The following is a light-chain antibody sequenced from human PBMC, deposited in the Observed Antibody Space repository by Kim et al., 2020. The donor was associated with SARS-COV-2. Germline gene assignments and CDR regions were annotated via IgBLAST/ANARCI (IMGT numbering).Light chain of an antibody. CDR1: RGHSSYP. CDR2: LDIDGSH. CDR3: QTWDTGIVV. Sequence: ASVKLPCPLGRGHSSYPIAWHQRQPGEGPRVLMRLDIDGSHTKGDGIPDRFSGSNSGAERYLPISSLQSEDEADYFCQTWDTGIVVFGGGTQLTVL. J-gene: IGLJ2*01. V-gene: IGLV4-69*01.